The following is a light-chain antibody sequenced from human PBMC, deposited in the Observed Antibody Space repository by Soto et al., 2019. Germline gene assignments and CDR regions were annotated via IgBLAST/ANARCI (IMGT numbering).Light chain of an antibody. CDR2: GAS. CDR1: QSISDN. J-gene: IGKJ1*01. CDR3: QQYNNWPRT. V-gene: IGKV3-15*01. Sequence: EIVITQSPVTLSVSPGERATLSCRASQSISDNLAWYQHIPGQAPRLLIYGASTRATGIPARFSGSGSGTDFTLTIDSXQSEDFAVYYCQQYNNWPRTFGQGTKVDIK.